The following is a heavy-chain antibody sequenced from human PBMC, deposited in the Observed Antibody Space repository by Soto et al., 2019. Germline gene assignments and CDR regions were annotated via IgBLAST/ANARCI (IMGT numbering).Heavy chain of an antibody. J-gene: IGHJ4*02. D-gene: IGHD5-18*01. CDR3: AREVVKAMDY. CDR2: INHSGST. CDR1: GGSFSGYY. Sequence: SENLCLTCAVYGGSFSGYYWSWIRQPPGKGLEWIGEINHSGSTNYNPSLKSRVTISVDTSKNQFSLKLSSVTAADTAVYYCAREVVKAMDYWGQGTLVTVSS. V-gene: IGHV4-34*01.